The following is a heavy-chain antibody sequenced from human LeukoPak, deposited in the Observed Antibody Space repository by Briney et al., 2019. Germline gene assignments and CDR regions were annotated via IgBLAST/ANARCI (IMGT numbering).Heavy chain of an antibody. J-gene: IGHJ4*02. V-gene: IGHV3-21*01. D-gene: IGHD3-22*01. Sequence: GGSLRLSCAASGFTFSSYSMIWVRQAPGKGLEWVSSISSSSSYIYYADSVKGRFTISRDNAKNSLYLQMNSLRAEDTAVYYCAKAATRDYYDSSGCFDYWGQGTLVTVSS. CDR2: ISSSSSYI. CDR1: GFTFSSYS. CDR3: AKAATRDYYDSSGCFDY.